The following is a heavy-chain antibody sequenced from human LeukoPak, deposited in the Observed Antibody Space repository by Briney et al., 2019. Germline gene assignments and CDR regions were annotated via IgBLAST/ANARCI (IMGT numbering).Heavy chain of an antibody. CDR1: GYTFTSYA. CDR3: ASPGRITIFGVVKDAFDI. Sequence: ASVKVSCKASGYTFTSYAMHWVRQAPGQRLEWMGWINAGNGNTKYSQKFQGRVTITTDESTSTAYMELSSLRSEDTAVYYCASPGRITIFGVVKDAFDIWGQGTMVTVSS. D-gene: IGHD3-3*01. V-gene: IGHV1-3*01. CDR2: INAGNGNT. J-gene: IGHJ3*02.